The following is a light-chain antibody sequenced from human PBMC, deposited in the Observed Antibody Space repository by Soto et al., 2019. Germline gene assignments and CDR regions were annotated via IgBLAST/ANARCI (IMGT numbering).Light chain of an antibody. V-gene: IGKV3-20*01. Sequence: EMVLTQSPGTLSLSLGERATLSCRASQSVSSKLAWYQQKPGQAPRVLIYGASSRATGIPDRFGGSGSGTDFTLTISRLEPEDFAVYYCQQYGGSPRTFGQGTKLEI. CDR1: QSVSSK. J-gene: IGKJ2*01. CDR2: GAS. CDR3: QQYGGSPRT.